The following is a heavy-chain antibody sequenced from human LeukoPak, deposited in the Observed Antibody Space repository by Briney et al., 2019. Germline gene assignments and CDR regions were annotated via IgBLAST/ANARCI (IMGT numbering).Heavy chain of an antibody. CDR1: GFTFSSYS. CDR3: AKDPDDYGETMSDY. D-gene: IGHD4-17*01. J-gene: IGHJ4*02. Sequence: PGGSLRLSCAASGFTFSSYSMNWVRQAPGKGLEWVSSISSSSSYIYYADSVKGRFTISRDNSKNTLYLQMNSLRAEDTAVYYCAKDPDDYGETMSDYWGQGTLVTVSS. V-gene: IGHV3-21*04. CDR2: ISSSSSYI.